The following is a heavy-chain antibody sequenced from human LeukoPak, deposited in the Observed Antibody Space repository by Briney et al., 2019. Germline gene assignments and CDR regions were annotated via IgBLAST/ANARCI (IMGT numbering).Heavy chain of an antibody. CDR1: GGSISSSSYY. D-gene: IGHD3-3*01. V-gene: IGHV4-39*01. CDR2: IYYSGST. CDR3: ARSYGDDFWSGYYTEPPDY. Sequence: KTSETLSLTCTVSGGSISSSSYYWGWIRQPPGKGLEWIGSIYYSGSTYYNPSLKSRVTISVDTSKNHFSLKLSSVTAADTAVYYCARSYGDDFWSGYYTEPPDYWGQGTLVTVSS. J-gene: IGHJ4*02.